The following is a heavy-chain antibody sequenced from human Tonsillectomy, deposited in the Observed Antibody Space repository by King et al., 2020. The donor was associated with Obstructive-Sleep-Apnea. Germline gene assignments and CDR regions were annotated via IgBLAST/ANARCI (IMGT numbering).Heavy chain of an antibody. D-gene: IGHD2-2*01. CDR1: GFTFSSYG. CDR3: ARDIVQYCGSTTCHPPGFNY. CDR2: IWYDGSNK. J-gene: IGHJ4*02. Sequence: VQLVESGGGVVQPGRSLRLSCVASGFTFSSYGMHWVRQAPGKGLEWVAVIWYDGSNKYYADSVKGRFTISRDNSKNTLYLHMNSLRAEDTAAYYCARDIVQYCGSTTCHPPGFNYWGQGTLVTVSS. V-gene: IGHV3-33*01.